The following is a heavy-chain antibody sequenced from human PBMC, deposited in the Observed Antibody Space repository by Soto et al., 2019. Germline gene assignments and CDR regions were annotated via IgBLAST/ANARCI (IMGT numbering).Heavy chain of an antibody. D-gene: IGHD1-26*01. Sequence: GGSLRLSCAASGLTFSSYWMSWVRQAPGKGLEWVANIKQDGSEKYYVDSVKGRFTISRDNAKNSLYLQMNSLRAEDTAVYYCAREEWELPDAFDIWGQGTMVTVSS. V-gene: IGHV3-7*03. CDR3: AREEWELPDAFDI. J-gene: IGHJ3*02. CDR1: GLTFSSYW. CDR2: IKQDGSEK.